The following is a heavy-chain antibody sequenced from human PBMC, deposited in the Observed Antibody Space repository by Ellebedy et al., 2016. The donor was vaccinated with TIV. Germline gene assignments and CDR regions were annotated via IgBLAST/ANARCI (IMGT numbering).Heavy chain of an antibody. CDR3: AKTRYGSGWYYFAY. CDR2: ITGGGSNT. V-gene: IGHV3-23*01. J-gene: IGHJ4*02. Sequence: GGSLRLSXAASGFTFDSYAMNWVRQAPGKGLEWVSGITGGGSNTYYADSVRGRFTISRDNSRNSLSLQMNSLRVEDTAVYYCAKTRYGSGWYYFAYWGQGALVTVSS. CDR1: GFTFDSYA. D-gene: IGHD6-19*01.